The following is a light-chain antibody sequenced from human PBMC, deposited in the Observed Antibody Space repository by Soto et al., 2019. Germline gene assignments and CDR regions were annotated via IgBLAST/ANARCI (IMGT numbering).Light chain of an antibody. CDR2: GAS. CDR3: QQYNNWPPRT. V-gene: IGKV3-15*01. CDR1: QSVSSN. Sequence: EIVMTQSPATLSVSPGERATLSCRASQSVSSNFAWYQQKPGQAPRLLIYGASTRATGIPARFSGSGSGTEFPLTISSLQSEDFAVYYCQQYNNWPPRTFGQGTKVEIK. J-gene: IGKJ1*01.